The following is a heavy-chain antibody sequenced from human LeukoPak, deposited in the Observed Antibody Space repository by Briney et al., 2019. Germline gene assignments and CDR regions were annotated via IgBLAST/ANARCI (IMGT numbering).Heavy chain of an antibody. V-gene: IGHV4-39*01. Sequence: PSETLSLTCTVSGGSISSSSYYWGWIRQPPGKGLERIVSIYYSGSTYYNPSLKSRVTISVDTSKNQFSLKLSSVTAADTAVYYCARRAYCGGDCYNFDYWGQGTLVTVSS. J-gene: IGHJ4*02. CDR3: ARRAYCGGDCYNFDY. D-gene: IGHD2-21*02. CDR1: GGSISSSSYY. CDR2: IYYSGST.